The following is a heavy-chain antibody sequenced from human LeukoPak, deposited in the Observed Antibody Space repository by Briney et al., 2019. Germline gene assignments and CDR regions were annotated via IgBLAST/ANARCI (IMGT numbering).Heavy chain of an antibody. CDR2: INHSGST. Sequence: PSETLSLTCAVYGGSFSGYYWSWIRQPPGKGLEWIGEINHSGSTNYNPSLKSRVTISVDTSKNQFSLKLSSMTAADTAVYYCARGKLRRVVYARYYYYYMDVWGKGTTVTVSS. D-gene: IGHD2-8*02. CDR1: GGSFSGYY. J-gene: IGHJ6*03. V-gene: IGHV4-34*01. CDR3: ARGKLRRVVYARYYYYYMDV.